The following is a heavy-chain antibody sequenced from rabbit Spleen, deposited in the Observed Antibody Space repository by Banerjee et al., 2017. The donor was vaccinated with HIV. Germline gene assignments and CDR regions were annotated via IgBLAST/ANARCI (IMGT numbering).Heavy chain of an antibody. CDR1: GFTLSTYY. CDR2: IDPVFGIT. CDR3: ARDGAGGSDFAL. V-gene: IGHV1S7*01. Sequence: QLKESGGGLVQPGGSLKLSCKASGFTLSTYYMNWVRQAPGKGLEWIGYIDPVFGITYYANWVNGRFSISRENAQNTVFLQMTSLTAADTATYFCARDGAGGSDFALWGPGTLVTVS. D-gene: IGHD8-1*01. J-gene: IGHJ4*01.